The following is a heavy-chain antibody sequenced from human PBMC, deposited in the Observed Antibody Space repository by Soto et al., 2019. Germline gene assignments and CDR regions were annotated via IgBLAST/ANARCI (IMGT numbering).Heavy chain of an antibody. Sequence: QVQLVQSGAEVKKPGSSVKVSCKASGGTFSSDAISWVRQAPGQGLEWMGGIIPMFGTVNYVQKFQGRVTITPVECTAXAYMELRSLIPEDTALYYCARSTIFGVVIVPDFDYWGQGTLVNVSS. V-gene: IGHV1-69*05. CDR2: IIPMFGTV. CDR1: GGTFSSDA. J-gene: IGHJ4*02. D-gene: IGHD3-3*01. CDR3: ARSTIFGVVIVPDFDY.